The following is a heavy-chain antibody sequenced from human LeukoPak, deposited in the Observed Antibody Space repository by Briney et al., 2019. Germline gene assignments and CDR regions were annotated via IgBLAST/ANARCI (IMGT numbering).Heavy chain of an antibody. V-gene: IGHV3-21*01. CDR1: GFTFSSYS. CDR3: ARMGYYDSSGYRAFDI. J-gene: IGHJ3*02. CDR2: ISSSSSYI. Sequence: GGSLRLSCAASGFTFSSYSMNWVRQAPGKGLEWVSSISSSSSYIYYADSVKGRFTISRDNAKNSLYLQMNSLRAEDTAVYYCARMGYYDSSGYRAFDIWGQGTMVTVSS. D-gene: IGHD3-22*01.